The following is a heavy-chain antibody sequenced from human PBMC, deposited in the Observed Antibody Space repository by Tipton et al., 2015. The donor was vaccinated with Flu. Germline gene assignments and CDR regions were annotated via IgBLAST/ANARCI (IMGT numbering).Heavy chain of an antibody. CDR2: IYPGDSDT. CDR3: ARFFPCSGGSCFGDYFDY. D-gene: IGHD2-15*01. Sequence: QSGPEVKKPGESLKISCKGSGYSFTSYWIGWVRQMPGKGLEWMGIIYPGDSDTRYSPSFQGQVTISADKSISTAYLQWSSLKASDTAMYYCARFFPCSGGSCFGDYFDYWGQGTLVTVSS. J-gene: IGHJ4*02. V-gene: IGHV5-51*01. CDR1: GYSFTSYW.